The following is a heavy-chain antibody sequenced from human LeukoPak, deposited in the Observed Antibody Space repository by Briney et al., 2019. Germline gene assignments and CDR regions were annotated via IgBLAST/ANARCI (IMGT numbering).Heavy chain of an antibody. CDR3: AKGRGLVSPDDH. J-gene: IGHJ4*02. Sequence: GGSLRLSCAASGFTFSSHTMTWVRQAPGKGLEWVSAISNSGGSTYYADSVKGRFTISRDNSKNTLYLQMNSLEDEDTAVYYCAKGRGLVSPDDHWGQGTLVTVSS. CDR1: GFTFSSHT. V-gene: IGHV3-23*01. CDR2: ISNSGGST. D-gene: IGHD3/OR15-3a*01.